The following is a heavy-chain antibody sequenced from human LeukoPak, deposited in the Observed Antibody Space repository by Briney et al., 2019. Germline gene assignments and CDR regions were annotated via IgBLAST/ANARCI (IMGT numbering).Heavy chain of an antibody. Sequence: GSLRLSCAASGFTFSSYSMNWVRQAPGKGLEWVSSISSSSSYIYYADSVKGRFTISRDNAKNSLYLQMNSLRAEDTAVYYCARVPMVGASPFDYWGQGTLVTVSS. CDR3: ARVPMVGASPFDY. V-gene: IGHV3-21*01. J-gene: IGHJ4*02. D-gene: IGHD1-26*01. CDR1: GFTFSSYS. CDR2: ISSSSSYI.